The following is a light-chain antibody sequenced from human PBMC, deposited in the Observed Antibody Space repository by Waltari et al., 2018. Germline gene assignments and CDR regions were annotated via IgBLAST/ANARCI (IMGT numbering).Light chain of an antibody. V-gene: IGKV3-15*01. J-gene: IGKJ1*01. Sequence: MVMTQSPATLSVSPGERATLSCRASQSVSSNLAWYQQKPGQAPRLLIYAVSTRATGVPARFSGSGSGTDFTLTISSLQSEDFAIYHCQQYNDWPWTFGQGTKVEIK. CDR2: AVS. CDR3: QQYNDWPWT. CDR1: QSVSSN.